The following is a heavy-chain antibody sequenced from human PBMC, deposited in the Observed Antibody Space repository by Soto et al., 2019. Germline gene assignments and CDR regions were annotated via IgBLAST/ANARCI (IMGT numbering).Heavy chain of an antibody. D-gene: IGHD2-2*01. Sequence: PGESLKISCKGSGYSFTSYWIGWVRQMPGKGLEWMGIIYPGDSDTRYSPSFQGQVTISADKSISTAYLQWSSLKASDTAMYYCARQAEYCSSTSCYRNYMDVWGKGTTVTVSS. CDR1: GYSFTSYW. CDR3: ARQAEYCSSTSCYRNYMDV. CDR2: IYPGDSDT. V-gene: IGHV5-51*01. J-gene: IGHJ6*03.